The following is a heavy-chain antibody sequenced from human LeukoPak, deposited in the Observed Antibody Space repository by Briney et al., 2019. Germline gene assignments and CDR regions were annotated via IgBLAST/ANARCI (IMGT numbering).Heavy chain of an antibody. Sequence: ASVKVSCKASGYTFTSYVINWVRQATGQGLEWMGWMNPNSGNTGYAQKFQGRVTMTRNTSISTAYMELSRLRSENTAVYYCARGYHQLVRTNHYWVQGTLVTVSS. CDR3: ARGYHQLVRTNHY. CDR1: GYTFTSYV. CDR2: MNPNSGNT. D-gene: IGHD2-2*01. J-gene: IGHJ4*02. V-gene: IGHV1-8*01.